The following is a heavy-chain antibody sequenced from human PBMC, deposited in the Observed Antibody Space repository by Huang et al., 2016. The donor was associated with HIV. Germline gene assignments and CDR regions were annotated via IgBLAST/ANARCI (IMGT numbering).Heavy chain of an antibody. D-gene: IGHD1-7*01. J-gene: IGHJ3*02. Sequence: EVQLVESGGGLVRPGGSLTLSCASSGFTFSDYSMSWVRQAQGKGLGWVSHISGSSTYIYYVDSVKGRFAISRDNAKNLLFLQMNSLRAEDTALYYCARRYNWNYVAHGFDIWGQGTMVTVSS. CDR2: ISGSSTYI. V-gene: IGHV3-21*06. CDR1: GFTFSDYS. CDR3: ARRYNWNYVAHGFDI.